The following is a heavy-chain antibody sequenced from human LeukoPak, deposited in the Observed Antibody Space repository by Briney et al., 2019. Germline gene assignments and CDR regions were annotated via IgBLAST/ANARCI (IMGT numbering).Heavy chain of an antibody. CDR3: ARVSGWQQLVQSFDY. CDR1: GFTFSTYA. V-gene: IGHV3-33*01. CDR2: IWYDGTNI. Sequence: PGGSLRLSCAASGFTFSTYAMYWVRQAPGKGLEWVAIIWYDGTNIQYADSGRGRFTISRDNSKNTLYLQMNSLRTEDTAVYYCARVSGWQQLVQSFDYWGQGTLVTVSS. D-gene: IGHD6-13*01. J-gene: IGHJ4*02.